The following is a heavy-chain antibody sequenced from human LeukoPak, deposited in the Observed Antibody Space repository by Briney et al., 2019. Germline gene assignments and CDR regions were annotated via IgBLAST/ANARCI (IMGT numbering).Heavy chain of an antibody. CDR1: GFTFSSYS. CDR2: ISSSSSYI. CDR3: ARVYYDSSGYYPLNPFDY. V-gene: IGHV3-21*01. D-gene: IGHD3-22*01. J-gene: IGHJ4*02. Sequence: GGSLRLSCAASGFTFSSYSMSWVRQAPGKGLEWVSSISSSSSYIYYADSVKGRFTISRDNAKNSLYLQMNSLRAEDTAVYYCARVYYDSSGYYPLNPFDYWGQGTLVTVSS.